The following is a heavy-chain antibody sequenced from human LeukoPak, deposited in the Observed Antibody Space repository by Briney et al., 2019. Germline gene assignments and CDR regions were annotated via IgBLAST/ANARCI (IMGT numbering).Heavy chain of an antibody. Sequence: GGSLRLSCAASGFTFSSYAMHWVRQAPGKGLEWVAVISYDGSNKYYADSVKGRFTISRDNSKNTLYLQMNSLRAEDTAVYYCARAGAPKALGEWFDPWGQGTLVTVSS. J-gene: IGHJ5*02. V-gene: IGHV3-30*01. D-gene: IGHD7-27*01. CDR3: ARAGAPKALGEWFDP. CDR1: GFTFSSYA. CDR2: ISYDGSNK.